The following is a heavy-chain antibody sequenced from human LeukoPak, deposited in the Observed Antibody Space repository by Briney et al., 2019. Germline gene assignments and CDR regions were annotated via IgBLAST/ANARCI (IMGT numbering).Heavy chain of an antibody. Sequence: PGGPLRLSCAASGFTFSSYEMNWVRQAPGKGLEWVAYSSYSGSIIYYADSVKGRFTISRDNSKNLLYLQMSSLRAEDTTIYYCAGCSGWYMGAPFDYWGQGTLVTVSS. J-gene: IGHJ4*02. CDR1: GFTFSSYE. D-gene: IGHD6-19*01. CDR2: SSYSGSII. V-gene: IGHV3-48*03. CDR3: AGCSGWYMGAPFDY.